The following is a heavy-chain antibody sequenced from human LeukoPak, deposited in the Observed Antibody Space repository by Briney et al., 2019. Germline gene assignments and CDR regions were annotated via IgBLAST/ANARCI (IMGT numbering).Heavy chain of an antibody. CDR2: ISAYNGNT. Sequence: ASVKVSCKASGYTFTSYGISWVRQAPGQGLEWMGWISAYNGNTNYAQKLQGRVTMTTDTSTSTAYMELRSLRSDDTAVYYCARDSPRLLYWLLPPYYYMDVWGKGTTVTVSS. D-gene: IGHD3/OR15-3a*01. J-gene: IGHJ6*03. CDR1: GYTFTSYG. V-gene: IGHV1-18*01. CDR3: ARDSPRLLYWLLPPYYYMDV.